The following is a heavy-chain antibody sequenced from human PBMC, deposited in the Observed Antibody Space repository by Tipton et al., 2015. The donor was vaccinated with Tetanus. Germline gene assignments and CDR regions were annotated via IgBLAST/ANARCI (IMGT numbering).Heavy chain of an antibody. CDR2: IYYSGST. J-gene: IGHJ4*02. Sequence: LRLSCTVSRGSISSSNYYWGWIRQPPGKGLEWIGSIYYSGSTYYNPSLKSRVTISVDTSKNQFSLKLSSVTAADTAVYYCARDMRGEGGGWYTDYWGQGTLVTVSS. D-gene: IGHD6-19*01. V-gene: IGHV4-39*07. CDR3: ARDMRGEGGGWYTDY. CDR1: RGSISSSNYY.